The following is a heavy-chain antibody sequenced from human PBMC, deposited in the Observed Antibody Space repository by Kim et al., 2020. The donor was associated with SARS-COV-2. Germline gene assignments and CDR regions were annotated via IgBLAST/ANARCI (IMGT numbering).Heavy chain of an antibody. CDR1: GFTFSSYG. Sequence: GGSLRLSCAASGFTFSSYGMHWVRQAPGMGLEWVAVISYDGSNKYYADSVKGRFTISRDNSKNTLYLQMNSLRAEDTAVYYCAKGLSNRGWTTRNLWGQGTLVTVSS. D-gene: IGHD1-1*01. CDR3: AKGLSNRGWTTRNL. J-gene: IGHJ4*02. V-gene: IGHV3-30*18. CDR2: ISYDGSNK.